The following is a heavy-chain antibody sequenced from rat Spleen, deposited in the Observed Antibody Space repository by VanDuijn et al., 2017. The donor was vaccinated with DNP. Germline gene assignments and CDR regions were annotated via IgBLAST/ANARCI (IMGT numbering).Heavy chain of an antibody. CDR1: GFNLNDYW. Sequence: EVKLVESGGGLVQPGGSLKLSCAASGFNLNDYWMAWVRQAPTKGLEWVASISTGGVHTYYRDSVKGRFTISRDNAESTLYLQMDSLRSEETATYYCARSGGGFAFWGQGTLVTVSS. D-gene: IGHD1-1*01. J-gene: IGHJ3*01. V-gene: IGHV5S11*01. CDR2: ISTGGVHT. CDR3: ARSGGGFAF.